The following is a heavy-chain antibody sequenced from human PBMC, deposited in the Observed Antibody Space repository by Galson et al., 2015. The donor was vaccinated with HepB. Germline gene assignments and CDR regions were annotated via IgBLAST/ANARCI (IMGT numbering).Heavy chain of an antibody. J-gene: IGHJ3*02. CDR2: ISSQGVGT. Sequence: SLRLSCAASGFTFSSYAIDWVRQAPGKGLEYVSGISSQGVGTYYANSVKGRFTISRDNSKNTVYLQMGSPRAEDMAVYYCARDRSGSGWYRGAFDIWGQGTVVTVSS. D-gene: IGHD6-19*01. CDR3: ARDRSGSGWYRGAFDI. CDR1: GFTFSSYA. V-gene: IGHV3-64*01.